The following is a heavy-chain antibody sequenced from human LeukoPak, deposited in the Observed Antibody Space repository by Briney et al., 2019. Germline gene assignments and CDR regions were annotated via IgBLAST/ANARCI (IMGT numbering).Heavy chain of an antibody. CDR3: ARDHPGDV. V-gene: IGHV3-64*01. Sequence: GGSLRLSCAASGFTFSSYEMHWVRQAPGKGLEYVSAISGNGDSTYYANFVKGRFIISRDNSKNTLYLQMGSLRPEDMAVYYCARDHPGDVWGEGTTVTVSS. CDR1: GFTFSSYE. J-gene: IGHJ6*04. CDR2: ISGNGDST.